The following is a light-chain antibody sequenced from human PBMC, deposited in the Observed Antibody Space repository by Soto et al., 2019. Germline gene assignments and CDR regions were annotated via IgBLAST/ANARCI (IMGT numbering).Light chain of an antibody. J-gene: IGKJ5*01. CDR2: GAS. CDR3: QQRYRWPPIT. CDR1: QSINSRS. Sequence: DIVLTQSPGTLSLSPGERATLSCGASQSINSRSLAWYQQKPGQAPRLLIYGASTRATGIPARFSGSGSGTEFTLTISSLQSEDFAVYYCQQRYRWPPITFGQGTRLEIK. V-gene: IGKV3-15*01.